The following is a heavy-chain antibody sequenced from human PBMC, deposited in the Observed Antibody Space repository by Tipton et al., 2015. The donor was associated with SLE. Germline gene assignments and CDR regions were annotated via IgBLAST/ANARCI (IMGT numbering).Heavy chain of an antibody. J-gene: IGHJ3*02. CDR2: INSDGSST. V-gene: IGHV3-74*01. CDR1: GFTFSSYW. Sequence: SLRLSCAASGFTFSSYWMHWVRQAPGKGLVWVSRINSDGSSTSYADSVKGRFTISRDNAKNTLYLQMNSLRAEDTAVYYCARGGGYGGYGAFDIWGQGTMVTVSS. CDR3: ARGGGYGGYGAFDI. D-gene: IGHD5-12*01.